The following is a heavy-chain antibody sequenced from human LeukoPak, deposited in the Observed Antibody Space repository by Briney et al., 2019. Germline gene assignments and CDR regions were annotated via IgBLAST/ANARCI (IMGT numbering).Heavy chain of an antibody. V-gene: IGHV4-59*13. CDR3: ARLTWVGYSISIRYCGIHEFAI. CDR1: VAPLRTSG. CDR2: IYYSGNT. Sequence: PSETLRLPCRVSVAPLRTSGWPWFRQPPGKGLEWIGYIYYSGNTNYNPSLKSRVIISENTSKNQFSLKLSSVTAPDTAVYYCARLTWVGYSISIRYCGIHEFAILVQGTMVTVSS. J-gene: IGHJ3*02. D-gene: IGHD2-2*01.